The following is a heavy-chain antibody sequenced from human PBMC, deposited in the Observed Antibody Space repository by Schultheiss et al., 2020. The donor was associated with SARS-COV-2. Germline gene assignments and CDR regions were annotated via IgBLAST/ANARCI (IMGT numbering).Heavy chain of an antibody. CDR3: ASYYDSGWYPLGY. D-gene: IGHD6-19*01. V-gene: IGHV3-48*03. CDR1: GFTFSSYE. CDR2: ISSSGSTI. Sequence: GGSLRLSCAASGFTFSSYEMNWVRQAPGKGLEWVSYISSSGSTIYYADSVKGRFTISRDNAKNSLYLQMSSLRAEDTAVYYCASYYDSGWYPLGYWGQGTLVTVSS. J-gene: IGHJ4*02.